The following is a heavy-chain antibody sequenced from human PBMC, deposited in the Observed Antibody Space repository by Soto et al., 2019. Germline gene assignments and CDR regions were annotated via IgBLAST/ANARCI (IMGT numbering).Heavy chain of an antibody. J-gene: IGHJ6*03. V-gene: IGHV4-31*03. CDR3: ARGYCSGGSCYRVGYYYYYYMDV. CDR1: GGSISSGGYY. Sequence: SETLSLTCTVSGGSISSGGYYWSWIRQHPGKGLEWIGYIYYSGSTYYNPSLKSRVTISVDTSKNQFSLKLSSVTAADTAVYYCARGYCSGGSCYRVGYYYYYYMDVWGKGTTVTVSS. CDR2: IYYSGST. D-gene: IGHD2-15*01.